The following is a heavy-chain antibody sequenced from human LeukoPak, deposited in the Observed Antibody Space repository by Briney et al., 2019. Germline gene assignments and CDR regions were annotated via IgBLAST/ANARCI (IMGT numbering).Heavy chain of an antibody. CDR3: AKDPRLIAVAWFDP. Sequence: GGSLRLSCVASGFTFSNYAMNWVRQAPGKGLEWVSGVSGGGSSTYYADSVKGRFTISRDNSKNMLYLQMNSLRAEDTAVYYCAKDPRLIAVAWFDPWGQGTLVTVSS. CDR1: GFTFSNYA. D-gene: IGHD6-19*01. CDR2: VSGGGSST. V-gene: IGHV3-23*01. J-gene: IGHJ5*02.